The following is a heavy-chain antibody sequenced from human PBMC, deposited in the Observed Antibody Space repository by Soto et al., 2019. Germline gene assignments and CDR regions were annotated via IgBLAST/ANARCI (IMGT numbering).Heavy chain of an antibody. Sequence: ASVKVSCKASGYTFTSYGISWVRQAPGQGLEWMGWIGAYNGNTNYAQKLQGRVTMTTDTSTSTAYMELRSLRSDDTAVYYCARGGDFWSGYYDWFDPWGQGTLVTVSS. J-gene: IGHJ5*01. D-gene: IGHD3-3*01. V-gene: IGHV1-18*04. CDR3: ARGGDFWSGYYDWFDP. CDR2: IGAYNGNT. CDR1: GYTFTSYG.